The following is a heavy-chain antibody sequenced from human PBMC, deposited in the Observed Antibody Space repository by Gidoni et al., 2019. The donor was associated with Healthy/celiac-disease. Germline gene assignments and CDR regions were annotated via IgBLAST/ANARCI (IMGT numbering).Heavy chain of an antibody. CDR1: GYSFTSHW. CDR3: AGRVGPLRYFDY. D-gene: IGHD3-9*01. CDR2: IYPCDSDT. Sequence: EVQLVQSGAEVKKPGESLKISCKGSGYSFTSHWIGWVRQMPGKGLEWVGTIYPCDSDTRYRPSFQGQVTISADKSLRTAYLPWSSLKASDTAMYYCAGRVGPLRYFDYWGQGTLVTVSS. J-gene: IGHJ4*02. V-gene: IGHV5-51*01.